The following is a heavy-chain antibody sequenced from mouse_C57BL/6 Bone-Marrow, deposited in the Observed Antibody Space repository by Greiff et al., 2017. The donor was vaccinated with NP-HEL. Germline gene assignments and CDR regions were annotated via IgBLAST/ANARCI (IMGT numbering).Heavy chain of an antibody. CDR3: TAPYYYGSSPWYFDV. V-gene: IGHV6-3*01. Sequence: DVMLVESGGGLVQPGGSMKLSCVASRFTFSNYWMNWVRQSPEKGLEWVAQIRLKSDNYATNYAESVKGRFTISRDDSKSSVYLQMNNLRAEDTGIYYCTAPYYYGSSPWYFDVWGTGTTVTVSS. CDR1: RFTFSNYW. J-gene: IGHJ1*03. CDR2: IRLKSDNYAT. D-gene: IGHD1-1*01.